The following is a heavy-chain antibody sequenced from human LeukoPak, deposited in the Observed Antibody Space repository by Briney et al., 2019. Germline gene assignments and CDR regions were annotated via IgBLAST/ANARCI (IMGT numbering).Heavy chain of an antibody. CDR3: ARGHYSSGCRLDY. V-gene: IGHV4-59*01. J-gene: IGHJ4*02. D-gene: IGHD6-19*01. CDR1: GGSISSYY. Sequence: SETLSLTCTVSGGSISSYYWSWIRQPPGKGLEWIGYIYYSGGTKYNPSLKSRVTISVDTSKNQFSLKLSSVTAADTAVYYCARGHYSSGCRLDYWGQGTLVTVSS. CDR2: IYYSGGT.